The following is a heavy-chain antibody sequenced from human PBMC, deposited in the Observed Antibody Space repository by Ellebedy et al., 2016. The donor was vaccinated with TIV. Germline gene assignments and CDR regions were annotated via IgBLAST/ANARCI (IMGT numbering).Heavy chain of an antibody. V-gene: IGHV3-23*01. Sequence: GESLKISXAASGFIISSYYMTWVRQAPGKGLEWVSSLSGSDGSTWYADSVKDRFSISRDNSKNTLNLQLSRLRAEDTAVYYCAKGASLWVTDAIDVWGQGTKLTVSP. CDR1: GFIISSYY. CDR3: AKGASLWVTDAIDV. D-gene: IGHD3-16*01. CDR2: LSGSDGST. J-gene: IGHJ3*01.